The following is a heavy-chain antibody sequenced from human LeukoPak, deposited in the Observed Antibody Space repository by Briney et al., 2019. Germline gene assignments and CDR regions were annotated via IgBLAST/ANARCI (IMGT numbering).Heavy chain of an antibody. CDR2: ISAYNGNT. D-gene: IGHD6-13*01. CDR3: AREEGYSSSWYGRNYYYCGMDV. CDR1: GYTFTSYG. Sequence: GASVKVSCKASGYTFTSYGISWVRQAPGQGLEWMGWISAYNGNTNYAQKLQGRVTMTTDTSTSTAYMELRSLRSDDTAVYYYAREEGYSSSWYGRNYYYCGMDVWGQGTTVTVSS. J-gene: IGHJ6*02. V-gene: IGHV1-18*01.